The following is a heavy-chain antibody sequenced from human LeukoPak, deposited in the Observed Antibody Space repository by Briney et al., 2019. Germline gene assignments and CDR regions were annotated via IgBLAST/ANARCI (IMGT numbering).Heavy chain of an antibody. D-gene: IGHD1-26*01. V-gene: IGHV4-30-4*08. CDR1: GGSISSGDYY. Sequence: SSETLSLTCTVSGGSISSGDYYWSWIRQPPGKGLEWIGYIYYSGSTYYNPSLKSRVTISVDTSKNQFSLKLSSVTAADTAVCYCARATWELLHFDYWGQGTLVTVSS. CDR2: IYYSGST. CDR3: ARATWELLHFDY. J-gene: IGHJ4*02.